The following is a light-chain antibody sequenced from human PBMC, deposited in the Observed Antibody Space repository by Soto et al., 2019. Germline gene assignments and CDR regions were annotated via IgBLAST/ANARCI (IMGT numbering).Light chain of an antibody. J-gene: IGLJ1*01. CDR3: SSFTSRSTPFV. Sequence: QSALTQPASVSGSPGQSITISCAGTSSDVGAYNYVAWYQQHPGKAPKLIVYDVTNRPSGVSNRFSGSKSDNTASLTISGLQAEDEADYYCSSFTSRSTPFVFGTGTKLTVL. CDR2: DVT. V-gene: IGLV2-14*01. CDR1: SSDVGAYNY.